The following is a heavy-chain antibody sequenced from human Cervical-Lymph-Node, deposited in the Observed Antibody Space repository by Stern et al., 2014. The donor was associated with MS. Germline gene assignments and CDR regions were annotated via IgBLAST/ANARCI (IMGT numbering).Heavy chain of an antibody. Sequence: QVQLVQSGSELTKPGAAVKVSCKASGYSFTSYAMTWVRQAPGQGLEWMGWINTSTGNPPYTQGCTGRFVFSLDTSDSTAYLQITSLKAEDTAVYYCARDGGSAYCADDCFDYWGQGTLVTVSS. CDR2: INTSTGNP. CDR1: GYSFTSYA. CDR3: ARDGGSAYCADDCFDY. V-gene: IGHV7-4-1*02. D-gene: IGHD2-21*01. J-gene: IGHJ4*02.